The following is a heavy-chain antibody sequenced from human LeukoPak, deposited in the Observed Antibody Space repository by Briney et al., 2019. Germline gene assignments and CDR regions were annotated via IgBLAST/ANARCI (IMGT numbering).Heavy chain of an antibody. CDR1: GGSISSYY. Sequence: SETLSLTCTVSGGSISSYYWSWIRQPPGKGLEWIGYICYSGSTNYNPSLKSRVTISVDTSKNQFSLKLSSVTAADTAVYYCARGASSSSWYRRGNGMDVWGQGTTVTVSS. J-gene: IGHJ6*02. CDR3: ARGASSSSWYRRGNGMDV. D-gene: IGHD6-13*01. CDR2: ICYSGST. V-gene: IGHV4-59*01.